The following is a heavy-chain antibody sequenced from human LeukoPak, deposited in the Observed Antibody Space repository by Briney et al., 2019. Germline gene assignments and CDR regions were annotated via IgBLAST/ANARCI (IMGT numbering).Heavy chain of an antibody. D-gene: IGHD3-10*01. Sequence: ASVKVSCKASGYTFTSYAMHWVRQAPGQRLEWMGWINAGNGNTKYSQKFQGRVTITRDTSASTAYMELSSLRSEDTAVYYCARDLTMFRGAAGYWGQGTLVTVSS. CDR1: GYTFTSYA. CDR3: ARDLTMFRGAAGY. J-gene: IGHJ4*02. CDR2: INAGNGNT. V-gene: IGHV1-3*01.